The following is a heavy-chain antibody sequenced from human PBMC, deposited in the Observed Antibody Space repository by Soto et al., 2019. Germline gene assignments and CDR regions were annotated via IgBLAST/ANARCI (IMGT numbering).Heavy chain of an antibody. CDR2: ISGSGGST. CDR1: GFTFSSYA. J-gene: IGHJ6*02. D-gene: IGHD6-25*01. Sequence: GGSLRLSCAASGFTFSSYAMSWVRQAPGKGLEWVSAISGSGGSTYYADSVKGRFTISRDNSKNTLYLQMNSLRAEDTAVYYCAKDPASFYYYYGMDVWGQGTTVTVSS. CDR3: AKDPASFYYYYGMDV. V-gene: IGHV3-23*01.